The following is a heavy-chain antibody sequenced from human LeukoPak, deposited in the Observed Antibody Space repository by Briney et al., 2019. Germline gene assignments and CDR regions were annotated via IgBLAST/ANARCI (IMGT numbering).Heavy chain of an antibody. V-gene: IGHV4-34*01. D-gene: IGHD5-12*01. Sequence: SETLSLTCTVSGASINSYYWSWIRQPPGKGLEWIGEINHSGSTNYNPSLKSRVTISVDTSKNQFSLRLSSVTAADTAVYYCARGSGYDRYWYFDLWGRGTLVTVSS. CDR2: INHSGST. CDR3: ARGSGYDRYWYFDL. CDR1: GASINSYY. J-gene: IGHJ2*01.